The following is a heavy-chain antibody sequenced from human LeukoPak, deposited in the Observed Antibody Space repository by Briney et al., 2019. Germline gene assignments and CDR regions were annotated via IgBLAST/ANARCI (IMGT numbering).Heavy chain of an antibody. CDR2: IYSGGST. D-gene: IGHD3-9*01. CDR3: ARGLTSPYWYFDL. J-gene: IGHJ2*01. CDR1: GFTFSSYA. V-gene: IGHV3-53*04. Sequence: LGGSLRLSCAASGFTFSSYAMSWVRQAPGKGLEWVSVIYSGGSTSYADSVKGRFTISRHNSKNTLYLQMNSLRADDTAVYYCARGLTSPYWYFDLWGRGTLVTVSS.